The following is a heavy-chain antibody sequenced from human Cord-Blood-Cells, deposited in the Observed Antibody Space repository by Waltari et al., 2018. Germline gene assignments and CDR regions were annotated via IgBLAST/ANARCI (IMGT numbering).Heavy chain of an antibody. CDR1: GFTVSSNY. CDR2: IYSGGST. CDR3: AGERGPRYFDL. V-gene: IGHV3-53*04. D-gene: IGHD3-10*01. Sequence: EVQLVESGGGLVQPGGSLRLSCAASGFTVSSNYLRWVRQAPGKGVEWVSVIYSGGSTYDADSVKGRFTISRHNSKNTLYLQMNSLRAEDTAVYYCAGERGPRYFDLWGRGTLVTVSS. J-gene: IGHJ2*01.